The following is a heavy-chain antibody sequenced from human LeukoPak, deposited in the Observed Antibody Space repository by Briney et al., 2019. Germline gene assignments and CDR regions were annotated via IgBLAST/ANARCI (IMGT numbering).Heavy chain of an antibody. CDR2: ISSSGSTI. Sequence: PGGSLRLSCAGSGFTSSSHWMSWVRQAPGKGLEWVSYISSSGSTIYYADSVKGRFTISRDNAKNSLYLQMNSLRAEDTAVYYCARVLLDYDFWSGYYGPFDYWGQGTLVTVSS. J-gene: IGHJ4*02. CDR1: GFTSSSHW. CDR3: ARVLLDYDFWSGYYGPFDY. V-gene: IGHV3-48*03. D-gene: IGHD3-3*01.